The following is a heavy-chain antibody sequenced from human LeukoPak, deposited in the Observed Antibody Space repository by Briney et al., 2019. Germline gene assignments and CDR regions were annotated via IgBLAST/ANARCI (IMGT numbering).Heavy chain of an antibody. Sequence: PGGSLRLSCEGSGFTFSNYWMGWVRQAPGKGLQWVANIKTDGSEKYYVDSVKGRFTISRDNAKNSLYLQMNSLRAEDTAVYYCARAAGGFGEPVDYWGQGTLVTVSS. CDR2: IKTDGSEK. CDR1: GFTFSNYW. D-gene: IGHD3-10*01. J-gene: IGHJ4*02. V-gene: IGHV3-7*03. CDR3: ARAAGGFGEPVDY.